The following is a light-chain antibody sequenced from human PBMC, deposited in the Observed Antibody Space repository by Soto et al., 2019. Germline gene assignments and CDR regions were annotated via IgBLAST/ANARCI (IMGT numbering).Light chain of an antibody. V-gene: IGLV1-40*01. CDR3: QSFDSSLYV. J-gene: IGLJ1*01. CDR1: SSNIGAGYD. Sequence: VLTQPPSVSGAPGQRVTISCTGSSSNIGAGYDVHWYQQLPGTAPKLLIYGNSNRPSGVPDRFSGSKSGTSASLAITGLQADDEADYYCQSFDSSLYVFGTGTKVTVL. CDR2: GNS.